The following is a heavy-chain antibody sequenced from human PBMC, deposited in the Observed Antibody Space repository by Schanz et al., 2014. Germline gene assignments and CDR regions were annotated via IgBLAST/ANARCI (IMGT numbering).Heavy chain of an antibody. CDR2: IGNGGVTI. V-gene: IGHV3-11*01. D-gene: IGHD5-12*01. CDR1: GFPFSDYF. Sequence: QVQLLYSGGGLVKPGGSLRLSCTASGFPFSDYFMAWIRQPPGRGLEWVSYIGNGGVTIYYADSVKGRFTISRDNAENTLFLQMNSLRAEDTAVYYCARKVVATIGGYYDNWGQGTLVIVSS. J-gene: IGHJ4*02. CDR3: ARKVVATIGGYYDN.